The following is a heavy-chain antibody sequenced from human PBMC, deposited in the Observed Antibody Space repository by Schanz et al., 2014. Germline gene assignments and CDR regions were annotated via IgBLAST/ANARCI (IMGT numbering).Heavy chain of an antibody. CDR3: ARVQDDILTGSEYYYGMDV. V-gene: IGHV1-18*01. CDR2: ISPYNGNT. Sequence: QVQLVQSGPEVKKPGASVKVSCKASGYTFTSYGISWVRQAPGQGLEWMGWISPYNGNTNYAQKLQGRVTMTADTSTSTAYMELRSLRSDDTAVYYCARVQDDILTGSEYYYGMDVWGQGTTVAVSS. CDR1: GYTFTSYG. D-gene: IGHD3-9*01. J-gene: IGHJ6*02.